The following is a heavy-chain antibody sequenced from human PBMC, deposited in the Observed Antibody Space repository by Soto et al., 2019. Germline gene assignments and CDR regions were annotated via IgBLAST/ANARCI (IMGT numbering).Heavy chain of an antibody. D-gene: IGHD6-13*01. CDR1: GFSLSSPAVG. V-gene: IGHV2-5*02. J-gene: IGHJ4*02. CDR3: AHGSGWLSDY. CDR2: IYWDDDK. Sequence: QITLRESGHTLVKPTQTLTLTCNFSGFSLSSPAVGVNWIRQPPGKAPEWLALIYWDDDKRYNPSLKSRLTITKDTSKNQVVLTMTNMDPVDTATYYCAHGSGWLSDYWGQGTLVTVSS.